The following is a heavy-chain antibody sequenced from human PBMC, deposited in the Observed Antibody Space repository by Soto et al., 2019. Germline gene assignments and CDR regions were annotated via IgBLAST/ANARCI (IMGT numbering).Heavy chain of an antibody. V-gene: IGHV3-23*01. CDR3: AKLPYSSSYNWFDP. J-gene: IGHJ5*02. CDR1: GFTFSSYA. D-gene: IGHD6-13*01. CDR2: ISGSGGST. Sequence: LRLSCAASGFTFSSYAMSWVRQAPGKGLEWVSAISGSGGSTYYADSVKGRFTISRDNSKNTLYLQMNSLRAEDTAVYYCAKLPYSSSYNWFDPWGQGTLVTVSS.